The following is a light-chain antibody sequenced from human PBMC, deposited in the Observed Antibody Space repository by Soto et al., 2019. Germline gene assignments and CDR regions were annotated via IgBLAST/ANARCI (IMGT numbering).Light chain of an antibody. V-gene: IGKV2-28*01. CDR3: MQILHASYT. Sequence: DIVMTQSPLSLPVTPGEPASISCRSSQSLQHSNGYTYLDWYLQKPGQSPQLLIYLGSNRASGVPDRFSGSGSGTYFTLKISRVEAEDVGVYYCMQILHASYTFGQGTKLEIK. CDR2: LGS. CDR1: QSLQHSNGYTY. J-gene: IGKJ2*01.